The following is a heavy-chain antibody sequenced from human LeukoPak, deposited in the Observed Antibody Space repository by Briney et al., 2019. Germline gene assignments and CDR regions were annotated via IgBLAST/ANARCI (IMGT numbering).Heavy chain of an antibody. CDR3: AKSGYNRFDY. V-gene: IGHV3-21*04. D-gene: IGHD5-24*01. Sequence: GWSLSLSCAASGFTFSSYSMNWVRQAPGKGLEWVSSISSSSSYIYYAHSVKGRFTISRDNANNTLYLQMNSLRADDTAVYYCAKSGYNRFDYWGQGTLVTVSS. CDR1: GFTFSSYS. CDR2: ISSSSSYI. J-gene: IGHJ4*02.